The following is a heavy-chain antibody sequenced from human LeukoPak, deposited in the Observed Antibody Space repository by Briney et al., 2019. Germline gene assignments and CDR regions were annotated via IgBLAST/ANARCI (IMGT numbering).Heavy chain of an antibody. CDR2: IIPIFGTA. CDR1: VGTFSSYA. D-gene: IGHD1-1*01. Sequence: GASVKVSCKASVGTFSSYAISWVRQAPGQGLEWMGGIIPIFGTANYAQKFQGRVTITADESTSTAYMELSSLRSEDTAVYYCGVSEVERREYFDYWGQGTLVTVSS. J-gene: IGHJ4*02. V-gene: IGHV1-69*13. CDR3: GVSEVERREYFDY.